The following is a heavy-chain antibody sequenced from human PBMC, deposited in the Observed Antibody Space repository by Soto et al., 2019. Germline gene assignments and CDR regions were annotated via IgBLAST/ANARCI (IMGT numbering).Heavy chain of an antibody. CDR2: ISGYKGNT. J-gene: IGHJ4*02. V-gene: IGHV1-18*01. CDR3: TRNTFGSLRIYFLDS. CDR1: GYTFTSYG. Sequence: QVLLVQSGAEVKKPGASVKVSCKASGYTFTSYGISWVRQAPGQGLEWVGWISGYKGNTKYAKNFQGRVTMTTDTSTTTANMELTSLRSGGTTVYNCTRNTFGSLRIYFLDSWGQGTLVTLSS. D-gene: IGHD3-10*01.